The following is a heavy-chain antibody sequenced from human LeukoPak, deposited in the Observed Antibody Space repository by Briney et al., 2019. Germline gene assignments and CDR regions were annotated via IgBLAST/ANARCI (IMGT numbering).Heavy chain of an antibody. D-gene: IGHD2/OR15-2a*01. J-gene: IGHJ6*02. CDR2: IDIDGIST. CDR1: GFTFRNYW. CDR3: TRDSFEANIYYGMGV. V-gene: IGHV3-74*01. Sequence: TGGSLRLSCAASGFTFRNYWMHWVRHAPGKGLVWVSRIDIDGISTAYADSVKGRFTISRDNAKNTLYLQMNSLRAEDTAVYYCTRDSFEANIYYGMGVWGQGTTVTVSS.